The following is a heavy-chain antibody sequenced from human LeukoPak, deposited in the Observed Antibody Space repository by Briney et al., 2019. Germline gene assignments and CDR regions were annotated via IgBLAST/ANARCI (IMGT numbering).Heavy chain of an antibody. CDR3: AKNWWLRFFCWFDP. CDR2: ISGSGSNT. CDR1: GFTFNNYA. V-gene: IGHV3-23*01. Sequence: PGGSLRLSCAASGFTFNNYAMTWVRQAPGEGLEWVSAISGSGSNTYYADSGTGRFTISTDTPKNTMYMQMTSVRAEGTAVDYCAKNWWLRFFCWFDPWGQGTLVTVSS. D-gene: IGHD5-12*01. J-gene: IGHJ5*02.